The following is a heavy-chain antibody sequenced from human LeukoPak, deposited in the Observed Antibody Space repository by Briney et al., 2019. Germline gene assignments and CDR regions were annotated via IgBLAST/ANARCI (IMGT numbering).Heavy chain of an antibody. Sequence: SETLSLTCAVYGGSFSGYYWSWIRQPPGKGLEWIGEINHSGSTNYNPSLKSRVTISIDTSKNQISLKVRPVTAADTAVYYCAKHLRRRFFSRTLGFDPWGQGTLVTVSS. D-gene: IGHD3-3*01. CDR2: INHSGST. J-gene: IGHJ5*02. V-gene: IGHV4-34*01. CDR1: GGSFSGYY. CDR3: AKHLRRRFFSRTLGFDP.